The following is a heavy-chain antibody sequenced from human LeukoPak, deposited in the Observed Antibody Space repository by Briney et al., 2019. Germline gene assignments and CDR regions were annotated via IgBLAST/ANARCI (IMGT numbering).Heavy chain of an antibody. Sequence: ASVKVSCKASGYTFTGYYMFWVRQAPGQGLEWMGWINPNTGATKYAQNFQGRVTLTRDTSIRTTFMELSSLRSDDTAVYYCARDERFCNGDNHYPDLGYWGQGTLVTVSS. J-gene: IGHJ4*02. CDR3: ARDERFCNGDNHYPDLGY. CDR1: GYTFTGYY. V-gene: IGHV1-2*02. D-gene: IGHD2-15*01. CDR2: INPNTGAT.